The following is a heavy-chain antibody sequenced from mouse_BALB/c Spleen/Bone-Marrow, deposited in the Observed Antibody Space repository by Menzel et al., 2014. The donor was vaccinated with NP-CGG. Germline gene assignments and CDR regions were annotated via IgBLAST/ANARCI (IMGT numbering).Heavy chain of an antibody. D-gene: IGHD1-2*01. CDR2: INPRNGRT. CDR3: AREAYYGPDY. V-gene: IGHV1S81*02. CDR1: GYTFTSYW. J-gene: IGHJ2*01. Sequence: QVHVKQSGAELVKPGASVKLSCKASGYTFTSYWMEWVKQRPGQGLEWIGEINPRNGRTNYNEEFKSKATLTVDKSSSTAYMRLSSLTSEDSAVYYCAREAYYGPDYWGQGTTLTVSS.